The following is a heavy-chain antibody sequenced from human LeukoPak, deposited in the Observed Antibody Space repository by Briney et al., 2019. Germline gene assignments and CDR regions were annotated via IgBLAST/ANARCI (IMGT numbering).Heavy chain of an antibody. CDR1: GDSLSSGCYY. CDR3: ARDTGRSGRYWYDY. V-gene: IGHV4-31*03. D-gene: IGHD1-26*01. CDR2: IYYGGNT. J-gene: IGHJ4*02. Sequence: SQTLSLTCTVSGDSLSSGCYYWNWIRQHPEKGLEWIGYIYYGGNTYYNPSLQSRLTISLDTSKNQFSLILTSVTAADTAVYYCARDTGRSGRYWYDYWGQGTLVTVSS.